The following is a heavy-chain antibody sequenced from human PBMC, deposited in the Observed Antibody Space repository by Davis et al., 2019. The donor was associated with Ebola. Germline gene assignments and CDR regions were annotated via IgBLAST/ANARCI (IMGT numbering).Heavy chain of an antibody. CDR1: GFTFGDYA. J-gene: IGHJ6*02. CDR3: ARDLYLGSWNYYGMDV. Sequence: GESLKISCAASGFTFGDYAMSWVRQAAGKGLEWVSGINWNGGSTTYADSVKGRFTISRDNAKNSLYLQMNSLRAEDTAVYYCARDLYLGSWNYYGMDVWGQGTTVTVSS. V-gene: IGHV3-20*04. D-gene: IGHD2-2*02. CDR2: INWNGGST.